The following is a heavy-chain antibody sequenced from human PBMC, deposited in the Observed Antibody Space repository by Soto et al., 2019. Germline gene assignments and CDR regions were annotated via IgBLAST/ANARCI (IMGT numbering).Heavy chain of an antibody. CDR3: GVSDYGDQSFDY. D-gene: IGHD4-17*01. Sequence: QVQLQESGPGLVKPSQTLSLTCTVSGGSISSGGYYWSWIRQHPGKGLEWIGYIYYSGSTYYNPSLESRVTISVDTSKNQFSLKLSSVTAADTAVYYCGVSDYGDQSFDYWGQGTLVTVSS. CDR2: IYYSGST. V-gene: IGHV4-31*03. CDR1: GGSISSGGYY. J-gene: IGHJ4*02.